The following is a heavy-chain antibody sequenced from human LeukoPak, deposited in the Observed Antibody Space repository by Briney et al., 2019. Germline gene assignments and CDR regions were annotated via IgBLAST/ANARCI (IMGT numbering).Heavy chain of an antibody. J-gene: IGHJ4*02. Sequence: GSLRLSCAGSGFTFSRYAMHWVRQAPGKGLEWVAAMSYDGTKRYYPDSVEGRFTISRDNSKNTLYLQMNSLRADDTAVYYCAKDVLNWEFDYWGQGTLVTVSS. CDR3: AKDVLNWEFDY. CDR2: MSYDGTKR. CDR1: GFTFSRYA. V-gene: IGHV3-30*04. D-gene: IGHD7-27*01.